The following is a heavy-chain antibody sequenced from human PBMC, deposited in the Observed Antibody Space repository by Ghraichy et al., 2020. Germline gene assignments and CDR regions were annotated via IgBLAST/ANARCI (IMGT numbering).Heavy chain of an antibody. J-gene: IGHJ5*02. CDR3: AKSGTNWFDP. D-gene: IGHD2-8*01. Sequence: GGSLRLSCAASGFVFSSYAMAWVRQAPGKGLEWVSTISDSGGGTYYADSVKGRFTISRDNSKNTLYLQVNSLRAEDTAVYYCAKSGTNWFDPWGQGTLVTVSS. CDR1: GFVFSSYA. V-gene: IGHV3-23*01. CDR2: ISDSGGGT.